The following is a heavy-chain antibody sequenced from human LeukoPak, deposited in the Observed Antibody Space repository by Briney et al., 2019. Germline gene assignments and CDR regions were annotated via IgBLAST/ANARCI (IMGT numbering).Heavy chain of an antibody. CDR3: ARGYYYGPDNAGEFDF. CDR2: IYHRGTT. V-gene: IGHV4-38-2*02. CDR1: GDFISGGYY. J-gene: IGHJ4*02. D-gene: IGHD3-10*01. Sequence: SETLSPTCTVSGDFISGGYYWDWIRQPPGKGLEWIGNIYHRGTTSYNPSRRGRITISVDTSKNQFSLRLTAVTAADTAVYYCARGYYYGPDNAGEFDFCVEGILVTVSS.